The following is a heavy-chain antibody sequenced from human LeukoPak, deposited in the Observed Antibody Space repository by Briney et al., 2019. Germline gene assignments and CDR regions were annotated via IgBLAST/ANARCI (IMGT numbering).Heavy chain of an antibody. D-gene: IGHD6-19*01. CDR3: VKNGWLDY. V-gene: IGHV3-21*01. J-gene: IGHJ4*02. CDR2: ISTSGDST. CDR1: GFTFSSQN. Sequence: PGGSLRLSCAASGFTFSSQNMNWARQAPGKGLEWVAYISTSGDSTKYADSVEGRFTISRDNVENSLYLLMSSLRVDDTAVYYCVKNGWLDYWGQGIVVTVSS.